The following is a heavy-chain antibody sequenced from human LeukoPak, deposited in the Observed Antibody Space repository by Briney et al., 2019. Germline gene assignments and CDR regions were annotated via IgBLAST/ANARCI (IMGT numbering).Heavy chain of an antibody. D-gene: IGHD4-11*01. Sequence: GESLKISCKGSGYSFTSFWIGWVRQMPGKGLEGMGIIYPGDSDTRYSPSFQGQVTISADKSISTAYLQWSSLKASDTAVYYCARRMTTVTTHFGYWGQGTLVTVSS. J-gene: IGHJ4*02. CDR1: GYSFTSFW. CDR3: ARRMTTVTTHFGY. CDR2: IYPGDSDT. V-gene: IGHV5-51*01.